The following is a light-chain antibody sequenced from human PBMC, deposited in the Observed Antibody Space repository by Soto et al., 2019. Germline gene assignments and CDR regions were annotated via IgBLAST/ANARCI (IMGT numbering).Light chain of an antibody. CDR1: QSLSSW. CDR2: DAS. CDR3: QQYNSYSWT. J-gene: IGKJ1*01. V-gene: IGKV1-5*01. Sequence: DIPMTQSPSTLSASVGDRVTIPCRASQSLSSWLAWYQQKPGEAPKLLIYDASHLESGVPSRFSGSGSGTEFTLTISSLQPDDFATYYCQQYNSYSWTFGQGTKVEIK.